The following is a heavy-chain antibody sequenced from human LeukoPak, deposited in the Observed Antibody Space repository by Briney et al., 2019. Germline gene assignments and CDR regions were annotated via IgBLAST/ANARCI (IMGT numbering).Heavy chain of an antibody. Sequence: SETLSLTCTASGGSISSSSYHWGWIRQPPGKGLEWIGSIYSSGNTYYNPSLKSRVTMSVDTSKDQFSLNLSFVTAADTAVYYCARHASGSYNNFQHWSQGTLVTVSS. CDR1: GGSISSSSYH. CDR3: ARHASGSYNNFQH. J-gene: IGHJ1*01. V-gene: IGHV4-39*01. CDR2: IYSSGNT. D-gene: IGHD1-26*01.